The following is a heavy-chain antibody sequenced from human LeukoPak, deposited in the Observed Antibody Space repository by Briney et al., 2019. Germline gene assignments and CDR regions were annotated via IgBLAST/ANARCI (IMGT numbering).Heavy chain of an antibody. Sequence: GESLRISCEASGYSFADFWISWVRQMPGRGLEWMGRIDPEDSYTNYNPSFEGHDTISADKSINTAYLQLRSLKASDTAMYYCARGGYSSDWYYYFDPWGQGTLVTVSS. D-gene: IGHD6-19*01. V-gene: IGHV5-10-1*01. CDR2: IDPEDSYT. CDR1: GYSFADFW. CDR3: ARGGYSSDWYYYFDP. J-gene: IGHJ5*02.